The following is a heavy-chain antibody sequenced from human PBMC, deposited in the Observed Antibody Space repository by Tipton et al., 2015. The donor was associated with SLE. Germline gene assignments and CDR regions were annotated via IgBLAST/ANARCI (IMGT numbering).Heavy chain of an antibody. CDR2: IYSGGST. V-gene: IGHV3-53*05. CDR3: ARGTRDSSSHAFDI. Sequence: SLRLSCAASGFTVSSNYMSWVRQAPGKGLEWVSVIYSGGSTYYADSVKGRFTIPRDNSKNTLYLQMNSLRAEDTAVYYCARGTRDSSSHAFDIWGQGTMVTVSS. J-gene: IGHJ3*02. D-gene: IGHD6-6*01. CDR1: GFTVSSNY.